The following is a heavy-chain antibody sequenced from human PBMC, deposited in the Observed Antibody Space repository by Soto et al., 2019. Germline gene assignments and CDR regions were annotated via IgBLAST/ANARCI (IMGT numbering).Heavy chain of an antibody. D-gene: IGHD2-2*01. V-gene: IGHV1-3*01. Sequence: QVQLVQSGAEVKKPGASVKVSCKASGYTFTSYAMHWVRQAPGQRLEWMGWTNAGNGNTKYSQKFQGRVTITRDTSASTAYMELSSLRSEDTAVYYCARDIACSSTSCYDFGGWFDPWGQGTLVTVSS. CDR2: TNAGNGNT. CDR1: GYTFTSYA. CDR3: ARDIACSSTSCYDFGGWFDP. J-gene: IGHJ5*02.